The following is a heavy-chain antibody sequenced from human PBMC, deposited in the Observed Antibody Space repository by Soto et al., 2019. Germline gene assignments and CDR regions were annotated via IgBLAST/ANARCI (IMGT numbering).Heavy chain of an antibody. J-gene: IGHJ5*02. CDR1: GDSVSSNSAA. Sequence: SQTLSLTCAISGDSVSSNSAAWNWIRQSPSRGLEWLGRTYYRSKWYNDYAVSVKSRITIKPDTSKNQFSLQLNSVTPEDTAVYYCATSATPRSGPSPFDPGGQGTLVTVSS. V-gene: IGHV6-1*01. CDR3: ATSATPRSGPSPFDP. D-gene: IGHD2-15*01. CDR2: TYYRSKWYN.